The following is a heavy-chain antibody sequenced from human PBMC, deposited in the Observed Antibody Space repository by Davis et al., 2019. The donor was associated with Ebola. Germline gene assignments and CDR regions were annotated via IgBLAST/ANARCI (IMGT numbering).Heavy chain of an antibody. J-gene: IGHJ6*04. V-gene: IGHV3-23*01. CDR1: GFTFSSYA. Sequence: GESLKISCAASGFTFSSYAMRWVRQAPGKGLEWVSAISGSGGTTYYAGSVKGRFTVSRDNSKKTMYLQMNSLRAEDTAVYYCARSGLSFGVVKYHYGMDVWGKGTTVTVSS. D-gene: IGHD3-3*01. CDR3: ARSGLSFGVVKYHYGMDV. CDR2: ISGSGGTT.